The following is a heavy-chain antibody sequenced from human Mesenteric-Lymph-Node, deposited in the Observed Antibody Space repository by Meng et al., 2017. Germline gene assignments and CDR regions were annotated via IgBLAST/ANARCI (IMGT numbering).Heavy chain of an antibody. CDR1: GGAISISTW. Sequence: QMQLKVSGPGLVKPSRTLSRTCPVSGGAISISTWWSWVRQPPGKGLEWIGETYHSGGTNYNPSLRGRVTISLDKSKNQFSLTLRSVTAADTAVYYCARDPYATGWAGWGQGTLVTVSS. J-gene: IGHJ4*02. CDR2: TYHSGGT. V-gene: IGHV4-4*02. CDR3: ARDPYATGWAG. D-gene: IGHD6-19*01.